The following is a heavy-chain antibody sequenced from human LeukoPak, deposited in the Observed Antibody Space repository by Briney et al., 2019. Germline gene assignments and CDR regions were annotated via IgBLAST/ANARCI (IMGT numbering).Heavy chain of an antibody. V-gene: IGHV4-4*02. CDR3: ASNRGMGAYFDS. Sequence: SGTLSLTCAVSGGSINSNNWWSWVRQPPGKQLEWIGEIYHSGTTYYNPSLKSRVTISVDKSKNQFSLKLSSVTAADTAVYYCASNRGMGAYFDSWGQGTLVTVSS. CDR1: GGSINSNNW. CDR2: IYHSGTT. D-gene: IGHD1-26*01. J-gene: IGHJ4*02.